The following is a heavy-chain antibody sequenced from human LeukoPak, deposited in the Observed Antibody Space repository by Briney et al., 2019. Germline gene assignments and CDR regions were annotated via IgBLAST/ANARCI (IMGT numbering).Heavy chain of an antibody. CDR1: GFTLTNYD. J-gene: IGHJ4*02. Sequence: ASVKVSCKASGFTLTNYDINWVRQAPGQGLEWMGRINPNSGGTNFAQKFQGRVTMTRDTSISTAYMELSRLSSDDTAVYYCARDSSSSWTSFDYWGQGTLVTVSS. CDR3: ARDSSSSWTSFDY. V-gene: IGHV1-2*06. D-gene: IGHD6-13*01. CDR2: INPNSGGT.